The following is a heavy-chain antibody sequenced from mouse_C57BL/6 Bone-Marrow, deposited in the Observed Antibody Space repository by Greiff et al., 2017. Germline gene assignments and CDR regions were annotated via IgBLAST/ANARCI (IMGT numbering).Heavy chain of an antibody. V-gene: IGHV3-6*01. D-gene: IGHD2-2*01. CDR3: ARVGYCFDD. CDR2: ISYDGSN. Sequence: DVQLQESGPGLVKPSQSLSLTCSVTGYSITSGYNWNWIRQFPGNKLEWMGYISYDGSNNYNPSLKNRISITRDTSKNQFFLKLNSVTTEDTATYYCARVGYCFDDWGQGTTLTVSS. CDR1: GYSITSGYN. J-gene: IGHJ2*01.